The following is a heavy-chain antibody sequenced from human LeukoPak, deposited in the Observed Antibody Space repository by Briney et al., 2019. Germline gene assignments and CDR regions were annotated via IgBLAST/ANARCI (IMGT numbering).Heavy chain of an antibody. D-gene: IGHD6-13*01. CDR3: ARVRGKQQLVHY. J-gene: IGHJ4*02. V-gene: IGHV1-8*01. CDR1: GYTFTSYD. CDR2: MNPNSSNT. Sequence: GASVKVSCKASGYTFTSYDINWVRQATGQGLEWMGWMNPNSSNTGYAQKFQGRVTMTRNTSISTAYMELSSLRSEDTAVYYCARVRGKQQLVHYWGQGTLVTVSS.